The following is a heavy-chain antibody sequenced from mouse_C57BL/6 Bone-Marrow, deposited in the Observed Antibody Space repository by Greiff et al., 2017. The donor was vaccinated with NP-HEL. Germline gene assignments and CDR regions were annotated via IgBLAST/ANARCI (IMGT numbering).Heavy chain of an antibody. CDR2: IYPGDGDT. Sequence: QVQLQQSGPELVKPGASVKISCKASGYAFSSSWMNWVKQRPGKGLEWIGRIYPGDGDTNYNGKFKGKATLTADKSSSTAYMQLSSLTSEDSAVYFCASLGYFDVWGTETTVTVSS. V-gene: IGHV1-82*01. J-gene: IGHJ1*03. CDR1: GYAFSSSW. CDR3: ASLGYFDV.